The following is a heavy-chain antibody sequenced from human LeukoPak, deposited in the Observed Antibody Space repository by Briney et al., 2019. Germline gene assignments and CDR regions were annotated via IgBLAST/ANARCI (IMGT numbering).Heavy chain of an antibody. J-gene: IGHJ5*02. D-gene: IGHD1-26*01. CDR3: AKVTVGTTSRLDT. V-gene: IGHV3-23*01. CDR2: VRSSGGST. Sequence: GGSLRLSCTASGFTFDNYAMIWVRQAPGKGLEWVSSVRSSGGSTYYADSVKGRFTVSRDNSKNTLYLQMSSLRAEDTAVYYCAKVTVGTTSRLDTWGQGTLVTVSS. CDR1: GFTFDNYA.